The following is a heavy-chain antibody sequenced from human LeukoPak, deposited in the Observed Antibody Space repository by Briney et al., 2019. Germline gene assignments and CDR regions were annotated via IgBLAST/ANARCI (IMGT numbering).Heavy chain of an antibody. D-gene: IGHD3-9*01. CDR1: GFTFSSYG. V-gene: IGHV3-7*01. CDR2: IKLDGSEK. CDR3: ARVRSYDILTGYSYSKRWYYFDY. Sequence: PGGSLRLSCAASGFTFSSYGMHWVRQAPGKGLEWVAYIKLDGSEKYYVDSVKGRFTISRDNAKNSLSLQMKSLRAEDTAVYYCARVRSYDILTGYSYSKRWYYFDYWGQGTLVTVSS. J-gene: IGHJ4*02.